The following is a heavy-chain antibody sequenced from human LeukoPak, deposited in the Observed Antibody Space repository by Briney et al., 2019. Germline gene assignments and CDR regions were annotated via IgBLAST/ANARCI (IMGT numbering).Heavy chain of an antibody. D-gene: IGHD3-10*01. CDR1: GDSVSSNSAA. Sequence: SRTLSLTCAISGDSVSSNSAAWNWIRQSPSRGLEWLGRTYYRSKWYNDYAVSVKSRITINPDTSKNQFSLQLNSVTPEDTAVYYCARAFSRIMVRGVIISPYYYYYMDVWGKGTTVTISS. CDR3: ARAFSRIMVRGVIISPYYYYYMDV. V-gene: IGHV6-1*01. J-gene: IGHJ6*03. CDR2: TYYRSKWYN.